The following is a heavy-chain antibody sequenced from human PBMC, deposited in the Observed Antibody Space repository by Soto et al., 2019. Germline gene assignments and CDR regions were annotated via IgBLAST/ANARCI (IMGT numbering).Heavy chain of an antibody. CDR1: GFTFSNYA. Sequence: EVQLLESGGGLVQPGGSLRLSCAASGFTFSNYAVTWVRQAPGKGLEWVSTISGSGGSTYYADSVKGRFTISRDNSKKALYLQKNSLRAEDTGVYYCAKDQGSSWYEIDCWGQGTLVTVSS. V-gene: IGHV3-23*01. CDR2: ISGSGGST. J-gene: IGHJ4*02. D-gene: IGHD6-13*01. CDR3: AKDQGSSWYEIDC.